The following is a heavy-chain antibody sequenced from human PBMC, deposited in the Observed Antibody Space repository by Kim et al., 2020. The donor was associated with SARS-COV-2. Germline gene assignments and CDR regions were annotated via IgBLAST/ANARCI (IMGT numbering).Heavy chain of an antibody. V-gene: IGHV4-59*01. Sequence: SETLSLTCTVSGGSISSYYWSWIRQPPGKGLEWIGYIYYSGSTNYNPSLKSRVTISVDTSKNQFSLKLSSVTAADTAVYYCARASNYNASGSYVSGFDYWCQGTLGTVSP. CDR2: IYYSGST. CDR3: ARASNYNASGSYVSGFDY. D-gene: IGHD3-10*01. CDR1: GGSISSYY. J-gene: IGHJ4*02.